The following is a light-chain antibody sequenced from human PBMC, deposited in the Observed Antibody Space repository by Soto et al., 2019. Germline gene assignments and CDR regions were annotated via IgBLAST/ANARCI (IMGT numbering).Light chain of an antibody. V-gene: IGKV1-5*01. CDR1: QTSHW. CDR3: QQYNTYWT. Sequence: DIPLTQSPSTLSASVGDRVTITCRASQTSHWLAWYQQKPGKAPKLLIFDASNLENGVPSRFSGSGSGTEFTLTITGLQPDDFATYYCQQYNTYWTFGQGTKVEI. CDR2: DAS. J-gene: IGKJ1*01.